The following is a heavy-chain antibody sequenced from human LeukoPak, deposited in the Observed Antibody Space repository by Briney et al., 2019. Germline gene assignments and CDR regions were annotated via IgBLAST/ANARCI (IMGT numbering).Heavy chain of an antibody. V-gene: IGHV3-74*01. CDR2: INSDGSST. J-gene: IGHJ4*02. Sequence: GGSLRLSCAASGFTFSSYWMHWVRHAPGKGLVWVSRINSDGSSTSYADSVKGRFTISRDNSKNTLYLQMNSLRAEDTAVYYCAKDKSGIAVAGYFDYWAREPWSPSPQ. CDR3: AKDKSGIAVAGYFDY. CDR1: GFTFSSYW. D-gene: IGHD6-19*01.